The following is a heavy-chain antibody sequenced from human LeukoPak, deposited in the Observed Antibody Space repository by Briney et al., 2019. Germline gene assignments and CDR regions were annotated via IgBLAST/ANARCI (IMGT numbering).Heavy chain of an antibody. J-gene: IGHJ5*02. V-gene: IGHV1-69*01. CDR1: GGTFSSYA. CDR2: IIPIFGTA. D-gene: IGHD2-2*01. CDR3: ARARRRTRGSTSLQLVPFDP. Sequence: GSSVKVSCKASGGTFSSYAISWVRQAPGQGLEWMGGIIPIFGTANYAQKFQGRVTITADESTSTAYMELSSLRSEDTAVYYCARARRRTRGSTSLQLVPFDPWGQGTLVTVSS.